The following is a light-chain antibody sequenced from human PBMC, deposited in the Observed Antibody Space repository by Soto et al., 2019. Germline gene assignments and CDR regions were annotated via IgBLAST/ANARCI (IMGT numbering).Light chain of an antibody. Sequence: EIVMTQSPATLSVSPGERATLSCRASQSVSTKLAWYRHKPGQAPRLLIYGASTRATGIPARFSGSGSGTEFTHTINSLQSEDFAVCYCQQYKHWPHFTFGPGTTVDIK. CDR3: QQYKHWPHFT. J-gene: IGKJ3*01. CDR1: QSVSTK. V-gene: IGKV3-15*01. CDR2: GAS.